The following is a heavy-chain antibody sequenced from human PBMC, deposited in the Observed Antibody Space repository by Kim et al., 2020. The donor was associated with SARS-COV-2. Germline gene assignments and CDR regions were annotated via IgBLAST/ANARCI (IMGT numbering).Heavy chain of an antibody. Sequence: ASVKVSCKASGYTFTNYAMHWVRQAPGQRLEWMGWINAGNGNTKYSQKFQGRVTFTMDTSASTAYMELSSLISEDTAVYYCTKALRGWEPIDYWGQGTLVTVSS. CDR1: GYTFTNYA. CDR2: INAGNGNT. V-gene: IGHV1-3*01. CDR3: TKALRGWEPIDY. D-gene: IGHD1-26*01. J-gene: IGHJ4*02.